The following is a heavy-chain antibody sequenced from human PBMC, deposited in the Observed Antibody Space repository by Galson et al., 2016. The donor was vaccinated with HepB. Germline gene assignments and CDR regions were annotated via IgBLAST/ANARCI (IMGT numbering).Heavy chain of an antibody. Sequence: SLRLSCAASGFTFSGYWMTWVRQAPGKGLEWVANIKQDGSEKYYVDSVNGRFTISRDNAKNSVYLQMNSLRAEDTAVYYCARDMSTTGEYYYHYWGQGTLVTVAS. D-gene: IGHD3-10*01. CDR3: ARDMSTTGEYYYHY. J-gene: IGHJ4*02. CDR1: GFTFSGYW. V-gene: IGHV3-7*01. CDR2: IKQDGSEK.